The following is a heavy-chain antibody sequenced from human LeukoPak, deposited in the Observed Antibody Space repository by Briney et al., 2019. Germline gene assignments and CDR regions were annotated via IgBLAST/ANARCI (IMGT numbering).Heavy chain of an antibody. Sequence: GASVKVSCKASGGTFSSYAISWVRQAPGQGLEWMGGIIPIFGTANYAQKFQGRVTITTDESTSTAYMELSSLRSEDTAVYYCARGGSIDRDDYYYYYYMDVWGKGTTVTVSS. J-gene: IGHJ6*03. CDR1: GGTFSSYA. D-gene: IGHD1-26*01. CDR3: ARGGSIDRDDYYYYYYMDV. CDR2: IIPIFGTA. V-gene: IGHV1-69*05.